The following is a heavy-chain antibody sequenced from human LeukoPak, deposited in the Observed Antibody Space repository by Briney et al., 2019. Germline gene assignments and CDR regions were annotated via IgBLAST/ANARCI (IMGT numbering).Heavy chain of an antibody. Sequence: PGESLKISCKGSGYSFTSYWIGWVRQMPGKGLEWMGIIYPGDSDTRYSPSFQGQVTISADKSISTAYLQWSSLKASDTAMYYCASQQAYCGGDCYPDVWGQGTLVTVSS. CDR2: IYPGDSDT. CDR1: GYSFTSYW. V-gene: IGHV5-51*01. J-gene: IGHJ4*02. CDR3: ASQQAYCGGDCYPDV. D-gene: IGHD2-21*02.